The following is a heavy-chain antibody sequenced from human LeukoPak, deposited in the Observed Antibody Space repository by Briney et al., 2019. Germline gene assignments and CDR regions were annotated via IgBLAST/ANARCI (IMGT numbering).Heavy chain of an antibody. Sequence: PGGSLRLSCAASGFTFSSYEMNWVRQAPGKGLEWVSYISSSGSTIYYADSVKGRFTISRDNSKNTLYLQMNSLRAEDTALYYCARARSSSWYGNNYYYYSYMDVWGKGTTVTVSS. V-gene: IGHV3-48*03. J-gene: IGHJ6*03. D-gene: IGHD6-13*01. CDR2: ISSSGSTI. CDR1: GFTFSSYE. CDR3: ARARSSSWYGNNYYYYSYMDV.